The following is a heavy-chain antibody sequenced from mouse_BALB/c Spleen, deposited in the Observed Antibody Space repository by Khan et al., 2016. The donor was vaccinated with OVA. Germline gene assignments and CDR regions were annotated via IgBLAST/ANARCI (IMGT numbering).Heavy chain of an antibody. V-gene: IGHV3-2*02. CDR1: GYSITSYYT. Sequence: EVQLVESGPGLVKPSQSLSLTCTATGYSITSYYTCNWIRQFQGNKLEWMGFISYSGNTNYKPTLKSRISITRDKSKNHLFLHLNSVTTEDTAIYYCARVYGGDFDYWGQGTTLTVSA. CDR3: ARVYGGDFDY. CDR2: ISYSGNT. D-gene: IGHD1-1*02. J-gene: IGHJ2*01.